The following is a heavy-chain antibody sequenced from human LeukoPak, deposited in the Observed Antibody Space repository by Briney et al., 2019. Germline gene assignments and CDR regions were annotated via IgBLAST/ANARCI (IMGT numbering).Heavy chain of an antibody. Sequence: GGSLRLSCAASGFTFSRYAMTWVRQAPGQGLEWVSAISGSGGSTYYADSVKGRFTISRDNSKNTLYLQMNSLRAEDTALYYCATQNFDYWGQGTLVTVSS. J-gene: IGHJ4*02. V-gene: IGHV3-23*01. CDR1: GFTFSRYA. CDR3: ATQNFDY. CDR2: ISGSGGST.